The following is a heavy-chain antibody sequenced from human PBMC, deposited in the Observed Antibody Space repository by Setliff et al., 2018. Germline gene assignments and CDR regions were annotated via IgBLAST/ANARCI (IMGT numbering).Heavy chain of an antibody. J-gene: IGHJ4*02. V-gene: IGHV3-64*04. Sequence: PSETLSLSCSASGFTFNTYTMHWVRQAPGKGLEYVSSIGPNGGSTYYANSAKCRFTISRDNVKNSLFLQMNSLRAEDTAVYYCVRDLHWGFDYWGLGTLVTVSS. CDR3: VRDLHWGFDY. CDR2: IGPNGGST. D-gene: IGHD7-27*01. CDR1: GFTFNTYT.